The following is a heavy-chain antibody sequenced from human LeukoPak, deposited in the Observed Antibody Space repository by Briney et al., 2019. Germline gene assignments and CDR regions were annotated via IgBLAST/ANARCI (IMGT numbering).Heavy chain of an antibody. D-gene: IGHD6-13*01. CDR2: ISAYNGNT. V-gene: IGHV1-18*01. Sequence: ASVKVSCKASGYTFTSYGISWVRQAPGQGLEWMGWISAYNGNTNYAQKLQGRVTMTTDTSTSTAYMELRSLRSDDTAVYYCARDPGGIAAAGHFDYWGQGTLVTVSS. CDR1: GYTFTSYG. J-gene: IGHJ4*02. CDR3: ARDPGGIAAAGHFDY.